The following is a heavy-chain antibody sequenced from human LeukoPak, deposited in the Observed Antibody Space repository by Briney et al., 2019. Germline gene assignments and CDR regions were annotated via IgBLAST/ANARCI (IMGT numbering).Heavy chain of an antibody. V-gene: IGHV4-34*01. J-gene: IGHJ4*02. CDR1: GGSFSGYY. D-gene: IGHD3-10*01. CDR3: ARAPYYYGSFDY. CDR2: INHSGST. Sequence: SETLSLTCAVYGGSFSGYYWSWIRQPPGKGLEWIGEINHSGSTNYNPSLKSRVTISVDTSKNQFSLKLSSVTAADTAVYYCARAPYYYGSFDYWGQGTLVTVSS.